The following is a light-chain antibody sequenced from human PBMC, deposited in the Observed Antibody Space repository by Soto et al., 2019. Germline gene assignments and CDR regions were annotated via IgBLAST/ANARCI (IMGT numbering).Light chain of an antibody. CDR1: SGSIASNY. J-gene: IGLJ3*02. CDR2: EDN. Sequence: NFMLTQPPSVSESPGKTVTISCTHSSGSIASNYVQWYQQRPGSAPTTVIYEDNQRPSGVPDRFSGSIDSSSNSASLTISGLKTEDEADYYCQSYDSSNWVFGGGTKVTVL. V-gene: IGLV6-57*03. CDR3: QSYDSSNWV.